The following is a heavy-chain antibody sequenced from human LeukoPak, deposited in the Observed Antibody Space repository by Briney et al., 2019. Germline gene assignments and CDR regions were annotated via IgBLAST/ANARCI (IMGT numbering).Heavy chain of an antibody. V-gene: IGHV4-59*01. Sequence: SETLSLTCTISGGSISRYYWTWIRQPPGKGLEWIGYIYYSGSTKYNPSLKSRVTISLDTSKNQFSLKLSSVTAADTAVYYCARGSQTVTTIDYWGQGTLVTVSS. CDR1: GGSISRYY. CDR2: IYYSGST. J-gene: IGHJ4*02. D-gene: IGHD4-17*01. CDR3: ARGSQTVTTIDY.